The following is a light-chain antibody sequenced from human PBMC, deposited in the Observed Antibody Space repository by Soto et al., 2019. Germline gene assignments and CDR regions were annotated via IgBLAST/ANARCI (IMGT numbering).Light chain of an antibody. CDR2: GAS. V-gene: IGKV3-20*01. J-gene: IGKJ1*01. Sequence: EIVLTQSPGTLSLSPGERATLSCRASQSVSSSYLTWYQQKPGQAPRPLSYGASSRAIGIPDRFSGSGSGTDFTLTISSLEPEDIAVYYCQQYSSSPWTFGQGTKV. CDR3: QQYSSSPWT. CDR1: QSVSSSY.